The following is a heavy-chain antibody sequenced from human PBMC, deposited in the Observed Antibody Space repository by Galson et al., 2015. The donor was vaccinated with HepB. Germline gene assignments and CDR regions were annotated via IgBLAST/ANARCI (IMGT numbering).Heavy chain of an antibody. J-gene: IGHJ4*02. D-gene: IGHD5-12*01. CDR2: IKYDGSKV. CDR3: VMGRYRGYDLEY. Sequence: SLRLSCAVSGFTFSVYGMHWVRQVPGKGLEWVAQIKYDGSKVDYRDSVKDRFIISRDNAKNSVTLQMNSLKSEDTAIYYCVMGRYRGYDLEYWGQGTLVTVSS. CDR1: GFTFSVYG. V-gene: IGHV3-30*02.